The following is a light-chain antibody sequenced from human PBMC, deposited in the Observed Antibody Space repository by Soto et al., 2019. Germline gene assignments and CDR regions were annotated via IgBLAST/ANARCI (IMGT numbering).Light chain of an antibody. CDR2: EVS. CDR1: SSDVDAYNL. CDR3: ASLTTTNFV. V-gene: IGLV2-14*01. Sequence: QSALTRPASVSGSPGQSITISCTGTSSDVDAYNLVSWYQHHPDKAPKLMISEVSNRPSGVSDRFSGSKSGNTASLTISGLQAEDEADYYCASLTTTNFVFGTGTKVTVL. J-gene: IGLJ1*01.